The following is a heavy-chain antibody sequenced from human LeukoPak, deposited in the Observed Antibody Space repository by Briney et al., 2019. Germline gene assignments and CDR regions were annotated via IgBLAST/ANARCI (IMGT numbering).Heavy chain of an antibody. CDR1: GDSISPYY. V-gene: IGHV4-59*01. J-gene: IGHJ3*02. CDR3: ARAAGGAHAFDI. Sequence: SETLSLTCTVSGDSISPYYWTWIRQPPGKGLEWIGYVSYSGSTRYNPSLKSRVTISVDTSKNQFSMKLSSVTAADTAVYYCARAAGGAHAFDIWGQGTKVTVSS. CDR2: VSYSGST. D-gene: IGHD3-10*01.